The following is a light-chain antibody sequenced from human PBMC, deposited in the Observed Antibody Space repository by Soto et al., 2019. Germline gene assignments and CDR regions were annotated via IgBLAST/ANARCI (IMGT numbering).Light chain of an antibody. CDR3: CSYAGSSTHYV. CDR1: SSDVGAYNY. Sequence: QSALTQPASVSGSPGQSIAISCTGTSSDVGAYNYVSWYQHHPGKAPELLLYDVNNRPSGVSDRFSGSRSGNTATLTISALQAEEEADYYCCSYAGSSTHYVFGTGTQLTVL. CDR2: DVN. V-gene: IGLV2-14*03. J-gene: IGLJ7*01.